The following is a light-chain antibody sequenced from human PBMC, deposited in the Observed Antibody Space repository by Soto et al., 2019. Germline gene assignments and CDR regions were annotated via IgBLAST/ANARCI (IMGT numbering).Light chain of an antibody. J-gene: IGKJ4*01. CDR1: QPISDY. Sequence: AIRMTQSPSSFSASTGDRVTITCRASQPISDYLAWYQQKPGKAPKLLIFTASTLQSGVPSRFSGSGSGTHFSLIISSLQSEDFATYYCQQYYSYPLTFGGGTKVEIK. V-gene: IGKV1-8*01. CDR3: QQYYSYPLT. CDR2: TAS.